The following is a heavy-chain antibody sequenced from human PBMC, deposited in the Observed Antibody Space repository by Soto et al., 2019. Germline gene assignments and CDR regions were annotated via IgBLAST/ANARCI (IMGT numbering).Heavy chain of an antibody. V-gene: IGHV3-48*01. J-gene: IGHJ3*02. D-gene: IGHD3-10*01. CDR1: GFTFSSYS. CDR2: ISSSSSTI. CDR3: VRDQGITMVRGVIAAFDI. Sequence: GGSLRLSCAASGFTFSSYSMNWVRQAPGKGLEWVSYISSSSSTIYYADSVKGRFTISRDNAKNSLYLQMNSLRAEDTAVYYCVRDQGITMVRGVIAAFDIWGQGTMVTVSS.